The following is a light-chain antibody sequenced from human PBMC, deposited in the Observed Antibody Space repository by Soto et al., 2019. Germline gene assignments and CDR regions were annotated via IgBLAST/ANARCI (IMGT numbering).Light chain of an antibody. CDR2: WAS. CDR3: QQYSSTPLT. Sequence: DIVMTQSPDSLAVSLGERATINCKSSQSVLFSSINNNYLAWYQQKPGQPPKLLIYWASSRESGVPDRFSGRGSGTDFTLTISSLQAEDVAVYYCQQYSSTPLTFGQGTRVEVK. CDR1: QSVLFSSINNNY. J-gene: IGKJ1*01. V-gene: IGKV4-1*01.